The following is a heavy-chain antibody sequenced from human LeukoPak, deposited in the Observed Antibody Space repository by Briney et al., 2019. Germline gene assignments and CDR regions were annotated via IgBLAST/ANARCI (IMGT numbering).Heavy chain of an antibody. Sequence: GASVTVSCTASGYTFTSYYMNWVRQAPGQGLEWMGSINPSGGSTSYAQKFQGRVTMTRDTATSTVYMELSSLRSEDTAVYFCARIGTYCGADCCLDWGQGTLVTVAS. V-gene: IGHV1-46*01. CDR1: GYTFTSYY. CDR2: INPSGGST. CDR3: ARIGTYCGADCCLD. D-gene: IGHD2-21*02. J-gene: IGHJ4*02.